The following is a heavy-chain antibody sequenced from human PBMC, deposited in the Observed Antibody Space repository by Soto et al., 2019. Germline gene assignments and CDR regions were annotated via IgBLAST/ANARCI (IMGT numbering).Heavy chain of an antibody. V-gene: IGHV3-48*01. J-gene: IGHJ2*01. CDR1: GFTFSSYS. CDR2: ISSSSSTI. CDR3: ARDLEDIVVVVAATLGGYFDL. Sequence: EVQLVESGGGLVQPGGSLRLSCAASGFTFSSYSMNWVRQAPGKGLEWVSYISSSSSTIYYADSVKGRFTISRDSAKNSLYLQMNSLRAEDTAVYYCARDLEDIVVVVAATLGGYFDLWGRGTLVTVSS. D-gene: IGHD2-15*01.